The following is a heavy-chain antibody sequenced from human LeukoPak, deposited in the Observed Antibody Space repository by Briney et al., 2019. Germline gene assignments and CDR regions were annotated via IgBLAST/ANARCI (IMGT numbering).Heavy chain of an antibody. CDR3: ARDRRRVTSYYFDY. V-gene: IGHV3-30-3*01. CDR1: GFTFSSYA. CDR2: ISYDGSNK. Sequence: PGRSLRLSCAASGFTFSSYAMHWVRQAPGKGPEWVAVISYDGSNKYYADSVKGRFTISRDNSKNTLYLQMNSLRAEDTAVYYCARDRRRVTSYYFDYWGQGTLVTVSS. J-gene: IGHJ4*02. D-gene: IGHD2-21*02.